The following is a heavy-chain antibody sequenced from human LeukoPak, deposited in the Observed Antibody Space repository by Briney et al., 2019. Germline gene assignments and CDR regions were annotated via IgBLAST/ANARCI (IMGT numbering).Heavy chain of an antibody. V-gene: IGHV4-59*01. CDR1: GGSISSYY. CDR3: AREGLGWGVFDI. CDR2: IYYSGST. D-gene: IGHD3-10*01. Sequence: SETLSLTCTVSGGSISSYYWSWIRQPPGKGLEWIGYIYYSGSTNYNPSLKSRVTISVDTSKNQFSLKLSSVTAADTAVYYCAREGLGWGVFDIWGQGTMVTVSS. J-gene: IGHJ3*02.